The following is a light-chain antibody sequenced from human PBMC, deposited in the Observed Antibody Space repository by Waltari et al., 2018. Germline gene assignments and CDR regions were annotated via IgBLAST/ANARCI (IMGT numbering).Light chain of an antibody. V-gene: IGLV2-8*01. CDR2: EVS. CDR3: SSFAGNDNLYV. J-gene: IGLJ1*01. Sequence: QSALTQPPSASGSPGQSVTLSCTGTSSDVGGYNYVPWYQQHPGKAPKLMIYEVSKRPSGVPDRFSGSKSGNTASLTVSGLQAEDEADYYCSSFAGNDNLYVFGTGTKVTVL. CDR1: SSDVGGYNY.